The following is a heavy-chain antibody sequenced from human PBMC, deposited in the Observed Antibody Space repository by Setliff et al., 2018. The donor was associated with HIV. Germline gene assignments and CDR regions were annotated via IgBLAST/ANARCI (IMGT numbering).Heavy chain of an antibody. CDR1: GGSINYYY. J-gene: IGHJ5*02. CDR2: IHSNGNT. CDR3: ARGRKAVGDWFDP. Sequence: PSETLSLTCTVSGGSINYYYWNWIRQPAGKGLEWLGRIHSNGNTNFNPSLKSRINMSVDMSKNQVSMKLTSVTAADTALYYCARGRKAVGDWFDPWDQGIQVTVSS. V-gene: IGHV4-4*07. D-gene: IGHD1-26*01.